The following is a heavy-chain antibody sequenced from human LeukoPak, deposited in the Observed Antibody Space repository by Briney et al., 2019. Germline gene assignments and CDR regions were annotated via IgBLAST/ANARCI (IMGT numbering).Heavy chain of an antibody. CDR1: GGSIRGYY. CDR2: IYYGGST. V-gene: IGHV4-59*01. D-gene: IGHD6-19*01. CDR3: ARVGYSSGWFAHWYFDL. Sequence: SETLSLTCTVSGGSIRGYYWTWIRQPPGKGLEWIGYIYYGGSTNYNPSLKSRITMSADASKNQFSLKLSSVTAADTAVYYCARVGYSSGWFAHWYFDLWGRGTLVTVSS. J-gene: IGHJ2*01.